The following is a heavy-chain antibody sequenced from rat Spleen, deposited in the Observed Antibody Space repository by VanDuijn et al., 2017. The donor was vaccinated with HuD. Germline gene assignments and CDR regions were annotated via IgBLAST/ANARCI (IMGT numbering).Heavy chain of an antibody. CDR3: AVAGYGY. J-gene: IGHJ2*01. CDR1: GFTFSTYY. D-gene: IGHD4-3*01. V-gene: IGHV5-25*01. Sequence: EVQLVESGGGLVQPGRSMKLSCAASGFTFSTYYMAWVRQAPTKGLEWVAYITTGGGTTYYPDSVKGRFTISRDNAENTVYLQMNSLRSEDTATYYCAVAGYGYWGQGVMVTVSS. CDR2: ITTGGGTT.